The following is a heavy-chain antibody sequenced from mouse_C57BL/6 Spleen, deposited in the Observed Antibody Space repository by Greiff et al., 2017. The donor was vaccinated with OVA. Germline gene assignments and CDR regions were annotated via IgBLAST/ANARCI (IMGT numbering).Heavy chain of an antibody. CDR3: ARQLRLPFDY. J-gene: IGHJ2*01. V-gene: IGHV1-26*01. Sequence: EVQLQQSGPELVKPGASVKISCKASGYTFTDYYMNWVKQSHGKSLEWIGDINPNNGGTSYNQKFKGKATLTVDKSSSTAYMALRSLTSEDSAVYYCARQLRLPFDYWGQGTTLTVSS. D-gene: IGHD3-2*02. CDR1: GYTFTDYY. CDR2: INPNNGGT.